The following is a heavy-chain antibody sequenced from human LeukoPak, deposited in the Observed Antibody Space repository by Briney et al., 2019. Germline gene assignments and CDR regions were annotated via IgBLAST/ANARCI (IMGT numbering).Heavy chain of an antibody. CDR3: ARDRPLRYFDWLLSSDSP. V-gene: IGHV1-2*02. CDR1: GYTFTGYY. Sequence: ASVKVSCKASGYTFTGYYMHWVRQAPGQGLEWMGWINPNSGGTNYAQKFQGRVTMTRDTSISTAYMELSRLRSDDTAVYYCARDRPLRYFDWLLSSDSPWGQGTLVTVSP. J-gene: IGHJ5*02. D-gene: IGHD3-9*01. CDR2: INPNSGGT.